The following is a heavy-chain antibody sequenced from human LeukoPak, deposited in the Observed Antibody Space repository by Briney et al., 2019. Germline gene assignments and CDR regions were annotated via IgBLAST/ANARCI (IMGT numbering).Heavy chain of an antibody. CDR3: ARGKSIDY. V-gene: IGHV4-34*01. J-gene: IGHJ4*02. CDR2: INHSGST. Sequence: SETLSHTCAVYGGSFSGYYWSWIRQPPGKGLEWIGEINHSGSTNYNPSLKSRVTISVDTSKNQFSLKLSSVTAADTAVYYCARGKSIDYWGQGTLVTVSS. CDR1: GGSFSGYY. D-gene: IGHD2/OR15-2a*01.